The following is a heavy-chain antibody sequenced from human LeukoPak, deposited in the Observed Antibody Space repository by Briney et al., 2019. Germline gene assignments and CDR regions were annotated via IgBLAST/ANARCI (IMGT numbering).Heavy chain of an antibody. D-gene: IGHD3-16*01. CDR3: AKDALMTPMDV. V-gene: IGHV1-69*06. Sequence: SVKVSCKASGGTFSSYAISWVRQAPGQGLEWMGGIIPIFGTANYAQKFQGRVMITADKSTSTAYMELSSLRSEDTAIYYCAKDALMTPMDVWGKGTTVTVSS. CDR2: IIPIFGTA. CDR1: GGTFSSYA. J-gene: IGHJ6*03.